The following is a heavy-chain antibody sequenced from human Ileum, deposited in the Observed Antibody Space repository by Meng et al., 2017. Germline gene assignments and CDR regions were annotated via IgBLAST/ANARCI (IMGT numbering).Heavy chain of an antibody. D-gene: IGHD1-1*01. J-gene: IGHJ4*02. V-gene: IGHV3-74*01. Sequence: GGSLRLSCAASGFSFSSYWMHWVRQAPGKGLEWVSRINEHGSSTSYAGSVKGRFTMSRDNARNTLYLQMNSLRADDTAVYYCGKDSTGPFDYWGQGTLVTVSS. CDR1: GFSFSSYW. CDR3: GKDSTGPFDY. CDR2: INEHGSST.